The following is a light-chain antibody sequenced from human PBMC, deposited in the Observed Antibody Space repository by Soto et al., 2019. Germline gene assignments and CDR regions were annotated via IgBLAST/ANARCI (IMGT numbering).Light chain of an antibody. CDR2: RAS. J-gene: IGKJ1*01. CDR3: QQYNGT. V-gene: IGKV1-5*03. Sequence: DIQMTQSPSTLSASVGDRVTITCRASQSITDWLAWYQQKAGKAPNLLLYRASNFESGVPSRFSGSGFGTEFTLTISTLQPDDFATYYCQQYNGTFGQGTKVEMK. CDR1: QSITDW.